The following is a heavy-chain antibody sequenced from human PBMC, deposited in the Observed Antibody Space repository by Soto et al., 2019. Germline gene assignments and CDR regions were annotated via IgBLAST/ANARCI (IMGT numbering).Heavy chain of an antibody. Sequence: EVQLVESGGGLVKPGGSLRLSCAASGFTFSSYSMNWVRQAPGKGLEWVSSISSSSSYIYYADSVKGRFTISRDNAKNSLYLQMNSLRAEDTAVYYCARGENYYDSSGYYYVGIQYFQHWGQGTLVTVSS. J-gene: IGHJ1*01. V-gene: IGHV3-21*01. CDR2: ISSSSSYI. CDR3: ARGENYYDSSGYYYVGIQYFQH. CDR1: GFTFSSYS. D-gene: IGHD3-22*01.